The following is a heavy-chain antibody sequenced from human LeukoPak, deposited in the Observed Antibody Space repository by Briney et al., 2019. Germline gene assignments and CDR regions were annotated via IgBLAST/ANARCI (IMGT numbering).Heavy chain of an antibody. D-gene: IGHD6-19*01. CDR2: ISSSSTI. J-gene: IGHJ4*02. CDR3: ARGSFVDEQWRGFDY. Sequence: GGSLRLSCAASGFTFSSYSMNWVRQAPGKGLEWVSYISSSSTIYYADSVKGRFTISRDNAKNSLYLQMNSLRDEDTAVYYCARGSFVDEQWRGFDYWGQGTLVTVSS. V-gene: IGHV3-48*02. CDR1: GFTFSSYS.